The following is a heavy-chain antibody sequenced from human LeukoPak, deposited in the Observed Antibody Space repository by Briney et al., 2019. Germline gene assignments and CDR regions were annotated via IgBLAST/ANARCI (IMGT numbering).Heavy chain of an antibody. CDR2: ISAYNGNT. D-gene: IGHD6-13*01. CDR1: GYTFTSYG. Sequence: GASVKVSCKASGYTFTSYGISWVRQAPGQGLEWMGWISAYNGNTNYAQKLQGRVTMTTETSTSTGYMELRSLRSDDTAVYYCARDWYSSSWYWDWWGQGTLVTVSS. V-gene: IGHV1-18*01. J-gene: IGHJ4*02. CDR3: ARDWYSSSWYWDW.